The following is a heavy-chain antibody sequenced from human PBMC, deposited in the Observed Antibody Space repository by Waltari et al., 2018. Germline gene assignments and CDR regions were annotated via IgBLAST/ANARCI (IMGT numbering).Heavy chain of an antibody. J-gene: IGHJ4*02. D-gene: IGHD3-16*01. V-gene: IGHV1-3*01. CDR2: LNAGNGNT. CDR1: GYTFTSYA. CDR3: ARGPKGGGVMYYFDY. Sequence: QVQLVQSGAEVKKPGASVKVSCKASGYTFTSYAMHWVRQAPGQRLEWMGWLNAGNGNTKYSQKFQGRVTITRDTSASTAYMELSSLRSEDTAVYYCARGPKGGGVMYYFDYWGQGTLVTVSS.